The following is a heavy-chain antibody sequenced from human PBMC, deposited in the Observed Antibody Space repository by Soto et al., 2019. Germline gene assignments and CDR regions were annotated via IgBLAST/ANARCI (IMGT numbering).Heavy chain of an antibody. V-gene: IGHV1-18*01. J-gene: IGHJ4*02. CDR2: ISSVTGGT. Sequence: ASVKVSCKASGYTFTSYGISWVRQAAGQGLEWMGWISSVTGGTNYAQSIQGRVNMTTDTSTTAAYMELPSLTSDDTAVYYCARDISYGSGTAYGYWGQGTPVTVSS. D-gene: IGHD3-10*01. CDR1: GYTFTSYG. CDR3: ARDISYGSGTAYGY.